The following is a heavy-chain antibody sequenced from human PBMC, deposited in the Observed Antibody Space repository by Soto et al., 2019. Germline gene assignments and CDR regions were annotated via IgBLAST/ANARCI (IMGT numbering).Heavy chain of an antibody. Sequence: QLQLQESGPGLVKPSETLSLTCTVSGGSISSSSYYWGWIRQPPGKGLEWIGSIYYSGSTYYNPSLKSRVTISVDTSKNQFSLKLSSVTAADTAVYYCARQDGRGLIGGYFDYWGQGTLVTVSS. CDR1: GGSISSSSYY. CDR3: ARQDGRGLIGGYFDY. J-gene: IGHJ4*02. D-gene: IGHD3-16*01. CDR2: IYYSGST. V-gene: IGHV4-39*01.